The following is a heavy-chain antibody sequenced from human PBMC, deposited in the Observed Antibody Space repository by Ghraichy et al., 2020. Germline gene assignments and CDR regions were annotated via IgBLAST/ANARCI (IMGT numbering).Heavy chain of an antibody. CDR1: GFTFSSYA. J-gene: IGHJ6*02. V-gene: IGHV3-23*01. CDR2: ISGSGGST. D-gene: IGHD6-13*01. CDR3: AKDEAYSSSWGNYYYYYGMDV. Sequence: GGSLRLSCAASGFTFSSYAMSWVRQAPGKGLEWVSAISGSGGSTYYADSVKGRFTISRDNSKNTLYLQMNSLRAEDTAVYYCAKDEAYSSSWGNYYYYYGMDVWGQGTTVTVSS.